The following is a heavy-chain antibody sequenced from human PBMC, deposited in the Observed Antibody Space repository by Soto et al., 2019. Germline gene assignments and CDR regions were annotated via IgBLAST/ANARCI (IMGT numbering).Heavy chain of an antibody. D-gene: IGHD5-12*01. CDR2: IYSAGTT. Sequence: EVQLVESGGGLIQPGGSLRLSCAASGFTINNNYMSWVRQAPGKGLEWVSVIYSAGTTYYADSVKGRFTISRDNSKNTLYLQMNSLSAVDTPVYYCARARDGYNSLYEPTWGRGTLVTVSS. V-gene: IGHV3-53*01. CDR1: GFTINNNY. CDR3: ARARDGYNSLYEPT. J-gene: IGHJ4*02.